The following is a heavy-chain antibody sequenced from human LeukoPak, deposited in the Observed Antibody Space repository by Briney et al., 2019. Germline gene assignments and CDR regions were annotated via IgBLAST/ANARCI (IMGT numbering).Heavy chain of an antibody. Sequence: GASVKVSCKASGYTFTSYGISWVRQAPGQGLEWMGWISAYNGNTNYAQKLQGRVTMTTDTSTSTAYMELRSLRSDDTAVYYCARNLGDDSRGYYIGMDVGGQGPTVPVSS. J-gene: IGHJ6*02. V-gene: IGHV1-18*01. CDR1: GYTFTSYG. CDR2: ISAYNGNT. D-gene: IGHD3-22*01. CDR3: ARNLGDDSRGYYIGMDV.